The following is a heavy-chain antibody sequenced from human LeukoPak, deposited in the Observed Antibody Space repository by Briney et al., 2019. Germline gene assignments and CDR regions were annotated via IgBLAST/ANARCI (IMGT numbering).Heavy chain of an antibody. D-gene: IGHD3-22*01. CDR3: ARGKYYDSSGYYSYYFDY. Sequence: GGSLRLSCAASGFTFSSYWMSWVRQAPGKGLEWVANIKQDGSEKYYVDSVKGRFTISRDNAKNSLYLQMNSLRAEDTAVYYCARGKYYDSSGYYSYYFDYWGQGTLVTVSS. V-gene: IGHV3-7*03. J-gene: IGHJ4*02. CDR2: IKQDGSEK. CDR1: GFTFSSYW.